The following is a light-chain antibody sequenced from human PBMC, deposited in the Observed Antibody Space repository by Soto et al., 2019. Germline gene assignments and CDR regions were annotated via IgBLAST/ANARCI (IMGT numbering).Light chain of an antibody. Sequence: EVVMTQSPATLSVSPGERATLSCRASQSVTTNMAWYQQKPGQAPRLLIYGASTRATGIPARCSGSGSGTDFTLTISSLQSEDFAVYYCQQYNNWPPWTFGQGTKVDIK. J-gene: IGKJ1*01. CDR3: QQYNNWPPWT. CDR2: GAS. V-gene: IGKV3-15*01. CDR1: QSVTTN.